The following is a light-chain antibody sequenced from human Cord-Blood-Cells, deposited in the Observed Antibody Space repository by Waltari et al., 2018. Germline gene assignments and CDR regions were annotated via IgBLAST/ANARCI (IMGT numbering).Light chain of an antibody. Sequence: EIVLTQSPGTLSLSPGERATLSCRGSQSVSSSYLAWDQQKPGQAPRLLIYGASSRATVIPDRFSGSGSGADFTLTISRLEPEDFAVYYCQQYGSSPPGWTFGQGTKLEIK. CDR1: QSVSSSY. J-gene: IGKJ1*01. CDR3: QQYGSSPPGWT. CDR2: GAS. V-gene: IGKV3-20*01.